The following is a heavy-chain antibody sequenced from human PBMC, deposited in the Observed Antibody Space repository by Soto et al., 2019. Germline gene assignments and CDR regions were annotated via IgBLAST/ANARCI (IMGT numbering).Heavy chain of an antibody. J-gene: IGHJ1*01. CDR2: IDYSGTT. Sequence: QLQLQESGPGLVKASETLSLICTVSGDSISSSTYFWGWIRQPPGKGLEWIGSIDYSGTTYYNTSPRTPAPLSVDTSKTQFSLMLPSVTAADTAVYYCASHRATRGRYSEYFQHWGQGTLVTVSS. V-gene: IGHV4-39*01. D-gene: IGHD1-26*01. CDR1: GDSISSSTYF. CDR3: ASHRATRGRYSEYFQH.